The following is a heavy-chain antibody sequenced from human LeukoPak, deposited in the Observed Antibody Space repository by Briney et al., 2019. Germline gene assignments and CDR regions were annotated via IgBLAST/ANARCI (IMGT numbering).Heavy chain of an antibody. CDR1: GYTFTSYG. D-gene: IGHD3-22*01. Sequence: ASVKVSCKASGYTFTSYGISWVRQAPGQGLEWMGWISAYNGNTNYAQKLQGRVTMTTDTSTSTAYMELRSLRSGDTAVYYCAREANYYDSSGYYAHSDYWGQGTLVTVSS. CDR3: AREANYYDSSGYYAHSDY. J-gene: IGHJ4*02. CDR2: ISAYNGNT. V-gene: IGHV1-18*01.